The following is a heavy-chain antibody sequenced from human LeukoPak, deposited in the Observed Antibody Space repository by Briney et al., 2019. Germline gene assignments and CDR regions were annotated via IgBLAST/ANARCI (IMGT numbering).Heavy chain of an antibody. Sequence: GGSLRLSCAASGFTFDDYAMHWVRQAPGKGLERVSGISWNSGTIGYADSVKGRFTISRDNAKNSVYLQMNSLRADDMALYYCARSNYYGSGSYMDYWGQGTLVTVSS. V-gene: IGHV3-9*03. CDR1: GFTFDDYA. CDR3: ARSNYYGSGSYMDY. D-gene: IGHD3-10*01. CDR2: ISWNSGTI. J-gene: IGHJ4*02.